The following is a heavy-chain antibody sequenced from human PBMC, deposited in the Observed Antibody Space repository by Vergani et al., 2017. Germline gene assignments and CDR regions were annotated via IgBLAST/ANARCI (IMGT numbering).Heavy chain of an antibody. CDR1: GAPISYWC. CDR3: ARGALWWLRQIDS. D-gene: IGHD2-21*01. J-gene: IGHJ4*02. CDR2: LCPSGST. Sequence: QVQMQESGPGLVKTSETLSLTCSASGAPISYWCWSWPRQPAGKGLEWIGRLCPSGSTNYKPSLKSRVTMSIDTSKNQFSLNLYSVTAADTAVYYCARGALWWLRQIDSWGQGTLVTVSS. V-gene: IGHV4-4*07.